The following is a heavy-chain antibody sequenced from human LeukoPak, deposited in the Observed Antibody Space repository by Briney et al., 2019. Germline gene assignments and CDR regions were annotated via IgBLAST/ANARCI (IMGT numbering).Heavy chain of an antibody. Sequence: SETLSLTCTVSGGSISSYYWSWIRQPAGKGLESIGHISTSGSTNYNPSLKSRVTMSVDTSKNQFSLKLSSVTAADTAVYYCAGDRGGATIDYWGQGTLVTVSS. CDR2: ISTSGST. CDR3: AGDRGGATIDY. V-gene: IGHV4-4*07. D-gene: IGHD3-10*01. J-gene: IGHJ4*02. CDR1: GGSISSYY.